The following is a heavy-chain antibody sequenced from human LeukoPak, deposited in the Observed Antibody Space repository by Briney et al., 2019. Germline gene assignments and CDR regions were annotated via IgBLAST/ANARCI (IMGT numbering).Heavy chain of an antibody. CDR1: GFTFSHDW. V-gene: IGHV3-66*01. CDR2: IYSGGST. D-gene: IGHD3-10*01. CDR3: AREITMVRGVMAFDI. Sequence: GGSLRLSCAASGFTFSHDWMSWVRQAPGKGLEWVSVIYSGGSTYYADSVKGRFTISRDNSKNTLYLQMNSLRAEDTAVYYCAREITMVRGVMAFDIWGQGTMVTVSS. J-gene: IGHJ3*02.